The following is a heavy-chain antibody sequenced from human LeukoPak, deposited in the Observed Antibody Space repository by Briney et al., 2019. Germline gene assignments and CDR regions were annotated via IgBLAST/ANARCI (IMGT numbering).Heavy chain of an antibody. D-gene: IGHD3-9*01. Sequence: PSETLSLTCTVSRQSISSSSFFWGWVRQPPGKGLEWIGSVYYDGSSYYNPSLKSRVTISVDTSKNQFSLKLSSVTAADTAVYYCARVSYDILTGTYYYYYYMDVWGKGTTVTISS. CDR1: RQSISSSSFF. J-gene: IGHJ6*03. CDR3: ARVSYDILTGTYYYYYYMDV. CDR2: VYYDGSS. V-gene: IGHV4-39*07.